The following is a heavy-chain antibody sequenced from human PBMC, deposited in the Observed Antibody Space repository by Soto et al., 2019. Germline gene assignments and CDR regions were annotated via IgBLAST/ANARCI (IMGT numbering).Heavy chain of an antibody. D-gene: IGHD2-21*01. CDR1: GFTFSSYA. V-gene: IGHV3-23*01. CDR2: ISSRGGRT. Sequence: GGSLRLSCAASGFTFSSYAMGWVRQAPGKGLEWVSAISSRGGRTHYADSVKGRFTISRDNSKNTLYLQVNSLRAEDTAVYYCARRIPFGYGMDVWGQGTTVTVSS. CDR3: ARRIPFGYGMDV. J-gene: IGHJ6*02.